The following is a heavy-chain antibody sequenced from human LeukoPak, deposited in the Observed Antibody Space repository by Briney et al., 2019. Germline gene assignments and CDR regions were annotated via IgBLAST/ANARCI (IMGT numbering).Heavy chain of an antibody. CDR1: GFTFSSNW. J-gene: IGHJ4*02. Sequence: PGGSLRLSCAASGFTFSSNWMSWVRQAPAKGLEWVANIKQDGTEKNYVDSVKGRFTISRDNAKNSLYLQMNSLRAEDTAVYYCAKAGNGFGYWGQGALVTVSS. CDR3: AKAGNGFGY. CDR2: IKQDGTEK. D-gene: IGHD2-8*01. V-gene: IGHV3-7*01.